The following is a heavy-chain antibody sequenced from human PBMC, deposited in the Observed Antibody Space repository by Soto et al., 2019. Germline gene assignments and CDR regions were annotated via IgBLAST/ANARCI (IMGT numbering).Heavy chain of an antibody. J-gene: IGHJ6*02. CDR1: GFTFSSFG. CDR2: IWYDGSKK. Sequence: QVQVVESGGGVVQPGRYLRLCCAASGFTFSSFGMPWVRQAPGKGLEWVSLIWYDGSKKSYGDSVKGRFTITRDNSRNTVYLQMNSLRADDTAVYYCARDASYYSLWSGYYPSRNGMDVWGQGTTVTVSS. D-gene: IGHD3-3*01. CDR3: ARDASYYSLWSGYYPSRNGMDV. V-gene: IGHV3-33*01.